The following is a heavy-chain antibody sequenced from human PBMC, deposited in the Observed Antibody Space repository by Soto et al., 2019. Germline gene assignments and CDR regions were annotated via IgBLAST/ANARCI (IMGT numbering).Heavy chain of an antibody. J-gene: IGHJ5*02. D-gene: IGHD3-10*01. CDR3: ARDLITMVRGAFDP. V-gene: IGHV1-3*01. Sequence: GASVKVSCKASGYTFTSYAMHWVRQAPGQRLEWMGWINAGNGNTKYSQKFQGRVTITRDTSASTAYMELSSLRSEDTAVYYRARDLITMVRGAFDPWGQGTLVTVSS. CDR1: GYTFTSYA. CDR2: INAGNGNT.